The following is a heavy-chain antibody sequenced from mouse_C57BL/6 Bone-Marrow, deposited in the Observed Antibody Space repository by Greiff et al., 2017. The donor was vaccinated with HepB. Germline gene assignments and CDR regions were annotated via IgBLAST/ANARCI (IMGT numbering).Heavy chain of an antibody. Sequence: EVQVVESEGGLVQPGSSMKLSCTASGFTFSDYYMAWVRQVPEKGLEWVANINYDGSSTYYLDSLKSRFIISRDNAKNILYLQMSSLKSEDTATYYCARSGYYGSSYVTFHWYFDVWGTGTTVTVSS. V-gene: IGHV5-16*01. CDR1: GFTFSDYY. CDR3: ARSGYYGSSYVTFHWYFDV. J-gene: IGHJ1*03. CDR2: INYDGSST. D-gene: IGHD1-1*01.